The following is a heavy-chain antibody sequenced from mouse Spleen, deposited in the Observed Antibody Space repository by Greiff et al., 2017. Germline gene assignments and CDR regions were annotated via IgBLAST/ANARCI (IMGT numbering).Heavy chain of an antibody. CDR3: ARGATAKDWYFDV. V-gene: IGHV5-9-3*01. CDR2: ISSGGSYT. D-gene: IGHD1-2*01. J-gene: IGHJ1*01. Sequence: DVQLVESGGGLVKPGGSLKLSCAASGFTFSSYAMSWVRQTPEKRLEWVATISSGGSYTYYPDSVKGRFTISRDNAKNTLYLQMSSLRSEDTAMYYCARGATAKDWYFDVWGAGTTVTVSS. CDR1: GFTFSSYA.